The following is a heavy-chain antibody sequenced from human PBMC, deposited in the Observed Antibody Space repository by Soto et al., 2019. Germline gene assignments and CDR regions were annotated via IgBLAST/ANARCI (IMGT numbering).Heavy chain of an antibody. CDR2: IYWDDDK. J-gene: IGHJ3*02. CDR1: GFSLSTSGVS. Sequence: QITLKESGPTLVKPTQTLTLTCTLSGFSLSTSGVSVGWIRQPPGKALEWLALIYWDDDKRYSPSLKSRLTITKDTSKNHVVLIMTNMDPVDTATYYCAHRVVGEDAFDIWGQGTLVTVSS. V-gene: IGHV2-5*02. CDR3: AHRVVGEDAFDI.